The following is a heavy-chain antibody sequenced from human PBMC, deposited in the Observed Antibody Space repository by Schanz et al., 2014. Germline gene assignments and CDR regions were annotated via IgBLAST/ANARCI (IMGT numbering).Heavy chain of an antibody. CDR1: GFTFSSYA. V-gene: IGHV3-23*01. D-gene: IGHD3-22*01. Sequence: VQLLESGGGLVQPGGSLRLSCAASGFTFSSYAMSWVRQAPGKGLEWVSAISGSGGSTYYADSAKGRFTISRDNSKNTLFLQMNSLRVEDSAIYYCAKDISDTSGKDDYWGQGTLVTVSA. CDR2: ISGSGGST. CDR3: AKDISDTSGKDDY. J-gene: IGHJ4*02.